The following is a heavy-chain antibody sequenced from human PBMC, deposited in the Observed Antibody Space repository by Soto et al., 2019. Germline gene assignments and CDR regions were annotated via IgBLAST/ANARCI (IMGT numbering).Heavy chain of an antibody. J-gene: IGHJ4*02. Sequence: QVQLVESGGGVVQPGRSLRLSCAASGFTFSSYGMHGVRQAPGKGLERVAVISYDGSNKYYADSVKGRFTISRDNTKNTLYWQMNRLVAEDTSVYYYAQDIRRYCSGGSCYSVDYCGQGTLVTVSS. D-gene: IGHD2-15*01. CDR1: GFTFSSYG. CDR3: AQDIRRYCSGGSCYSVDY. V-gene: IGHV3-30*18. CDR2: ISYDGSNK.